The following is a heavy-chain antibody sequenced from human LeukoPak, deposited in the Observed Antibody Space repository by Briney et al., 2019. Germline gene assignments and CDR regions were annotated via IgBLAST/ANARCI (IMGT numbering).Heavy chain of an antibody. D-gene: IGHD6-13*01. Sequence: PSETLSLTCTVSGGSISSYYWSWIRQPPGKGLEWIGYIYYSGSTNYNPSLKSRVTISVDTSKNRFSLKLSSVTAADTAVYYCARGIAAAYWFDPWGPGTLVTVSS. CDR2: IYYSGST. CDR1: GGSISSYY. J-gene: IGHJ5*02. V-gene: IGHV4-59*08. CDR3: ARGIAAAYWFDP.